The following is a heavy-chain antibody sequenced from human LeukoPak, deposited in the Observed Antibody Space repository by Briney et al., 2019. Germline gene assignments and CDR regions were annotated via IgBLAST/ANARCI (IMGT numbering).Heavy chain of an antibody. Sequence: ASGKVSCKASEDTFTGYYIHWVRQAPGQGLEWMGWVNPNNGVTEYAQEFQGRVTMTRDTSLSTAYMELSRLRSDDTAVYYCATDHCTRTNCYEDYYHGMDVWGQGTTVTVS. CDR1: EDTFTGYY. J-gene: IGHJ6*02. V-gene: IGHV1-2*02. CDR3: ATDHCTRTNCYEDYYHGMDV. CDR2: VNPNNGVT. D-gene: IGHD2-2*01.